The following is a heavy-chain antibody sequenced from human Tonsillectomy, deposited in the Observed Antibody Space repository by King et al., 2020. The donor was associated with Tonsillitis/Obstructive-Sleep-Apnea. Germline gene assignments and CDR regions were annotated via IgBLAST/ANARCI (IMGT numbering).Heavy chain of an antibody. V-gene: IGHV2-5*02. CDR3: AHTYYDGNWGWFDP. D-gene: IGHD4-23*01. Sequence: TLQESGPTLVKPTQTLTLTCTFSGLSLSTSGVGVGWIRQPPGKALEWLALIYWDDDKRYSPSLKSRLTITKDTSKNQVVLTMTNMDPVDTATYYCAHTYYDGNWGWFDPWGQGTLVTVSS. J-gene: IGHJ5*02. CDR2: IYWDDDK. CDR1: GLSLSTSGVG.